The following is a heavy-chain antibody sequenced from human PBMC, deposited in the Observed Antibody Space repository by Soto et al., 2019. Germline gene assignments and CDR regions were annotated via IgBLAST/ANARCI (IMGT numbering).Heavy chain of an antibody. J-gene: IGHJ4*02. CDR1: GGTFSSYA. D-gene: IGHD5-18*01. V-gene: IGHV1-69*01. CDR2: IIPIFGTA. CDR3: ARDLGRGYSYGVYYFDY. Sequence: QVQLVQSGAEVKKPGSSVKVSCKASGGTFSSYAISWVRQAPGQGLEWMGGIIPIFGTANYAQKFQGRVTITADESTSTAYMELSSLGSEDTAVYYCARDLGRGYSYGVYYFDYWGQGTLVTVSS.